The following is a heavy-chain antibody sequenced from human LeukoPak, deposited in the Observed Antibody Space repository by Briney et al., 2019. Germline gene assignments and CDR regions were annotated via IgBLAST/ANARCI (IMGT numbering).Heavy chain of an antibody. Sequence: GGSLRLSCAASGFTFSSYAMSWVRQAPGKGLEWVSAISGSGGSTYYADSVKGRFTISRDNSKNTLYLQMNSLRAEDTAIYYCAKRSDGYSYQFDYWGQGTLVTVSS. J-gene: IGHJ4*02. V-gene: IGHV3-23*01. CDR1: GFTFSSYA. D-gene: IGHD5-18*01. CDR2: ISGSGGST. CDR3: AKRSDGYSYQFDY.